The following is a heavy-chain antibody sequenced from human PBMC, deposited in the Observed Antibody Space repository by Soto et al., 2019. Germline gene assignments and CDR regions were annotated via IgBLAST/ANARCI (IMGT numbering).Heavy chain of an antibody. V-gene: IGHV3-64D*06. J-gene: IGHJ4*02. Sequence: WGSLRLSCSASGFTFSSYAMHWVRQDPGKGLEYVSAISSDGGSTYYADSVKGRFTISRDNSKNTLYLQMSSLRAEDTAVYYCVNLGYCRGGSCLTNWGKGILVTASS. CDR2: ISSDGGST. CDR3: VNLGYCRGGSCLTN. CDR1: GFTFSSYA. D-gene: IGHD2-15*01.